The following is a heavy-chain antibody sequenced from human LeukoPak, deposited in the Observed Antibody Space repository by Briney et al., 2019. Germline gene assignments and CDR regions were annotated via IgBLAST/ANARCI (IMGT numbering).Heavy chain of an antibody. J-gene: IGHJ6*02. D-gene: IGHD6-13*01. CDR2: ISYDGSNK. CDR3: ANSRVAAAGWRGYYYYGMDV. V-gene: IGHV3-30*18. CDR1: GFTFSSYG. Sequence: GGSLRLSCAASGFTFSSYGMHWVRQAPGKGLEWVAVISYDGSNKYYADSVKGRFTISRDNSKNTLYLQMNSLRAEDTAVYYCANSRVAAAGWRGYYYYGMDVWGQGTTVTVFS.